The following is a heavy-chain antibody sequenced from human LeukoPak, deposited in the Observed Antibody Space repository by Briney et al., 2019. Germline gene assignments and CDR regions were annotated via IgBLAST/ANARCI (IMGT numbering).Heavy chain of an antibody. D-gene: IGHD2-8*02. CDR1: GFTMSNYW. V-gene: IGHV3-74*01. CDR2: INPGDGSTT. CDR3: VRDGMGTAPYDL. Sequence: PGGSLRLSCAGSGFTMSNYWMNWVRQAPGEGLVCVSHINPGDGSTTGYADSVKGRFTVSRDNAKNTLYLQMTNLKDGDTAVYYCVRDGMGTAPYDLWGKGTLVTVSS. J-gene: IGHJ4*01.